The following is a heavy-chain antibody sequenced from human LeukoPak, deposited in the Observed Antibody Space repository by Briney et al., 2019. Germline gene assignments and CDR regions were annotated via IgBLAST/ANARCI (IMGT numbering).Heavy chain of an antibody. J-gene: IGHJ3*02. CDR1: GGSISSSYY. V-gene: IGHV4-39*01. D-gene: IGHD3-3*01. Sequence: SETLSLTCTVSGGSISSSYYWGWIRQPPGKGLEWIGSIYYSGSTYYNPSLKSRVTISVDTSKNQFSLKLSSVTAADTAVYYCARSGGRLTHVRFLEWLLKSDAFDIWGQGTMVTVSS. CDR2: IYYSGST. CDR3: ARSGGRLTHVRFLEWLLKSDAFDI.